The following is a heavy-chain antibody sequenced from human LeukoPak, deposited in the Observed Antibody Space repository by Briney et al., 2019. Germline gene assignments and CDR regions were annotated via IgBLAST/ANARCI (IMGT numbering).Heavy chain of an antibody. CDR3: ASRYCSSTSCYRGDAFDI. CDR2: IYPGDSDT. Sequence: GESLKISCKGSGYSFTSYWIGWVRQMPGKGLEWMGIIYPGDSDTRYSPSFQGQVTISADKSISTAYLQWSSLKASDTAMYYCASRYCSSTSCYRGDAFDIWGQGTMVTVSS. J-gene: IGHJ3*02. CDR1: GYSFTSYW. V-gene: IGHV5-51*01. D-gene: IGHD2-2*02.